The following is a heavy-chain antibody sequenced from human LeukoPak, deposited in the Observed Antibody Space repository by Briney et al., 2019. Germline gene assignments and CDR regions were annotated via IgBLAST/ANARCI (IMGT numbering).Heavy chain of an antibody. CDR3: ARVALGYSSSWYPYYFDY. V-gene: IGHV1-46*01. CDR2: INPSGGST. J-gene: IGHJ4*02. D-gene: IGHD6-13*01. CDR1: GYTLTSYY. Sequence: ASVKVSCKASGYTLTSYYMHWVRQAPGQGLEWMGIINPSGGSTSYAQKFQGRVTMTRDTSTSTVYMELSSLRSEDTAVYYCARVALGYSSSWYPYYFDYWGQGTLVTVSS.